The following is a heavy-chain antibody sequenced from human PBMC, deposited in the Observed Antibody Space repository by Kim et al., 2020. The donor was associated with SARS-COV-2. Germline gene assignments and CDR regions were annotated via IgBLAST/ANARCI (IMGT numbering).Heavy chain of an antibody. Sequence: IYYSGTTNYTPALKSRFTISIDTSKNQFSLKLSSVTAADTAVYYCAKGLNWGQGTLVTVSS. J-gene: IGHJ4*02. V-gene: IGHV4-39*01. CDR2: IYYSGTT. CDR3: AKGLN.